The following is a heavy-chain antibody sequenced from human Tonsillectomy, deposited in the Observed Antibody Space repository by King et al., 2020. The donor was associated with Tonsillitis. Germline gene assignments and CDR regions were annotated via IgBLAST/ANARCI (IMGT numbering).Heavy chain of an antibody. CDR3: ARDPPHDYLVEHLDY. CDR1: GFTFSSYW. D-gene: IGHD4-11*01. Sequence: VQLVESGGGLVQPGGSLRLSCAASGFTFSSYWMSWVRQAPGKGLEWVANIKQDGSEKYYVDSVKGRFTISRDNAKNSLYLQMNSLRAEDTAVYYCARDPPHDYLVEHLDYWGQGTLVTVSS. V-gene: IGHV3-7*03. CDR2: IKQDGSEK. J-gene: IGHJ4*02.